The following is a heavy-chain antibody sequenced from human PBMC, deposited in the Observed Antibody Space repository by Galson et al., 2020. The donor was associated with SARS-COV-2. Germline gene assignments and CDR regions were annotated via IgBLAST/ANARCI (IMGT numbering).Heavy chain of an antibody. V-gene: IGHV2-70*11. J-gene: IGHJ4*02. CDR2: IAWDDDT. CDR1: GFSLSTRRMC. Sequence: ESVPTLVKPTQTLTLTSTFSGFSLSTRRMCVSWIRQPPGKAREWLARIAWDDDTYNSTSLKTRLTISKDTSKNQVVVTMTNMHPVDTATYYCARMPAGVVALGCWGKGTLDTVSS. D-gene: IGHD2-15*01. CDR3: ARMPAGVVALGC.